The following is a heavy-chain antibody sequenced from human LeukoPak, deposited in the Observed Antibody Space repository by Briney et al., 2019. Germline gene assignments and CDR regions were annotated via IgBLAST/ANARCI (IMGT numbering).Heavy chain of an antibody. Sequence: PSETLSLTCAVYGGSFSGYYWSWIRQPPGKGLEWIGEINHSGSTNYNPSLKSRVTISVDTSKNQFSLKLSSVTAADTAVYYCAREETSGPTSDAFDIWGQGTMVTVSS. J-gene: IGHJ3*02. CDR1: GGSFSGYY. CDR2: INHSGST. D-gene: IGHD1-26*01. V-gene: IGHV4-34*01. CDR3: AREETSGPTSDAFDI.